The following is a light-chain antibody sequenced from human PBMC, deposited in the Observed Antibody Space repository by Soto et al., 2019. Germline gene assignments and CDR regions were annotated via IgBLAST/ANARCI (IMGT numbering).Light chain of an antibody. CDR3: NSYTSSGTGV. V-gene: IGLV2-14*01. Sequence: QSALTQPASVSGSPGQSITISCTGTSSDVGGYNYVSWYQQHPGKAPKLMIYDVSNRPSGVSNRFSGSKSGNTASLTISGLQPEDEADYYCNSYTSSGTGVLGTGTKLTGL. J-gene: IGLJ1*01. CDR2: DVS. CDR1: SSDVGGYNY.